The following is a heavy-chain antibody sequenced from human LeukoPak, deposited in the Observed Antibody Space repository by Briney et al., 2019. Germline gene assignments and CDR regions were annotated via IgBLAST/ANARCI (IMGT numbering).Heavy chain of an antibody. V-gene: IGHV1-69*01. D-gene: IGHD2-15*01. CDR3: ARGSLRYCSGGSCHYFDY. CDR2: IIPIFGTA. CDR1: GGTFSSYA. Sequence: SVKVSCKASGGTFSSYAISWVRQAPGQGLEWMGGIIPIFGTANYAQKFQGRVTITADESTSTAYMELSSLRSEDAAVYYCARGSLRYCSGGSCHYFDYWGQGTLVTVSS. J-gene: IGHJ4*02.